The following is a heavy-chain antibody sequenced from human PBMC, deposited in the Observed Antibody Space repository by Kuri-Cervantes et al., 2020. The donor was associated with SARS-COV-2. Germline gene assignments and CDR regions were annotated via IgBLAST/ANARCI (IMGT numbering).Heavy chain of an antibody. D-gene: IGHD3-10*01. J-gene: IGHJ4*02. Sequence: ASVKVSCKASGYTFTSYDINWVRQATGQGLEWMGWRNLNSGNTGYAQKFQGRVTMIRNTSISTAYMELSSLRSEDTAVYYCATSLGGITMVRGLPLRDEYYFDYWGQGTLVTVSS. CDR2: RNLNSGNT. CDR1: GYTFTSYD. CDR3: ATSLGGITMVRGLPLRDEYYFDY. V-gene: IGHV1-8*01.